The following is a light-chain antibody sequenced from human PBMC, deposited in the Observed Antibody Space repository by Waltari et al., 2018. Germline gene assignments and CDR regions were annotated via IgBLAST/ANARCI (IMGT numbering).Light chain of an antibody. CDR1: QNLHKY. J-gene: IGKJ4*01. CDR2: EAS. V-gene: IGKV3-11*01. CDR3: QQRSNWPPLT. Sequence: EVVLTQSPASLSSSPGERVTLSCRASQNLHKYLAWYQQKPGQAPRLLIYEASNRATGIPDRFSGSGSGTDFTLTIDSLEPEDFAVYFCQQRSNWPPLTFGGGTRVDI.